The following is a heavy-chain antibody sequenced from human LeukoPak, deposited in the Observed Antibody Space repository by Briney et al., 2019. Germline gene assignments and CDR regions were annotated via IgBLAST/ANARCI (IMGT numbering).Heavy chain of an antibody. CDR1: GGTFSSYA. CDR2: IIPIFGTA. V-gene: IGHV1-69*01. D-gene: IGHD3-3*01. J-gene: IGHJ5*02. CDR3: ARAPTFGVVITNWFDP. Sequence: ASVKVSCKASGGTFSSYAISWVRQAPGQGLEWMGGIIPIFGTANYAQKFQGRVTITADESTSTAYMELSSLRSEDTAVYYCARAPTFGVVITNWFDPWGQGTLVTVSS.